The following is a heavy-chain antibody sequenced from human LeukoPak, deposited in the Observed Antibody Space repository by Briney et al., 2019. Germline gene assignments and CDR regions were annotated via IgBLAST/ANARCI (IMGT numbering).Heavy chain of an antibody. D-gene: IGHD3-10*01. CDR1: GFTFSSYW. J-gene: IGHJ4*02. CDR3: ARDVTLWFGELFPSSFDY. V-gene: IGHV3-7*01. CDR2: IEQDGSEK. Sequence: GGSLRLSCAASGFTFSSYWMSWVRQAPGKGLEWVANIEQDGSEKYYVDSVKGRFTISRDNAKNSLYLQMNSLRAEDTAVYYCARDVTLWFGELFPSSFDYWGQGTLVTVSS.